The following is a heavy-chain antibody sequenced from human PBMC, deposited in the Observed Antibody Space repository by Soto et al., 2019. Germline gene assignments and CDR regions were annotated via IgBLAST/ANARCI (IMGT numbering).Heavy chain of an antibody. V-gene: IGHV6-1*01. CDR2: TYYRSKWYN. CDR1: GDSVSSNSAA. J-gene: IGHJ4*02. D-gene: IGHD6-13*01. Sequence: SQTLSLTCAISGDSVSSNSAAWNWIRQSPSRGLECLGRTYYRSKWYNDYAVSVKSRITINPDTSKNQFSLQLNSVTPEDTVVYYCAREELQQQLVSRTAAPGSFDYWGQGTLVTVSS. CDR3: AREELQQQLVSRTAAPGSFDY.